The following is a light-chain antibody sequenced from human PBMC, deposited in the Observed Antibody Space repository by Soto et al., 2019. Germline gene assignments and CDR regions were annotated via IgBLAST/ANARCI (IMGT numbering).Light chain of an antibody. Sequence: DVQMTQTPSSVSASVADRVTMTCRASERIGSWLAWYQQKPGKAPKRLIYRASNLQGEVPSRFSGSGSATDFALTISSLQPEDFATYYCQQTYSFPHTFGQGTKVEIK. V-gene: IGKV1-12*01. J-gene: IGKJ2*01. CDR2: RAS. CDR1: ERIGSW. CDR3: QQTYSFPHT.